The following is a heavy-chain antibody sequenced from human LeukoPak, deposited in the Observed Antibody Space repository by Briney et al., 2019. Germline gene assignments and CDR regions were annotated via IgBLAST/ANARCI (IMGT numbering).Heavy chain of an antibody. J-gene: IGHJ4*02. D-gene: IGHD6-13*01. Sequence: GGSLRLSCAASGFTFSNYAMSWVRQAPGKGLEWVSYISGSGGGSYYADSVKGRFTISRDNSKNTLFLQMNSLRAEDTAVYYCAKDMMGSSWFSLDYWGQGTLVTVSS. CDR1: GFTFSNYA. CDR2: ISGSGGGS. V-gene: IGHV3-23*01. CDR3: AKDMMGSSWFSLDY.